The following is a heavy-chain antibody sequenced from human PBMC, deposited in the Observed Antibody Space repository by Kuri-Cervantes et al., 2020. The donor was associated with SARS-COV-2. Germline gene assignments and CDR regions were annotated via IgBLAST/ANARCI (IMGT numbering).Heavy chain of an antibody. V-gene: IGHV1-69*06. Sequence: SVKVSCKASGGTFSSYAISWVRQAPGQGLEWMGGIIPIFGTANYAQKFQDRVTITGDKSMNTAYMELSSLRSEDTATYYCATQTCTNGVCFSNAAFDVWGQGTMVTVSS. CDR2: IIPIFGTA. D-gene: IGHD2-8*01. CDR3: ATQTCTNGVCFSNAAFDV. CDR1: GGTFSSYA. J-gene: IGHJ3*01.